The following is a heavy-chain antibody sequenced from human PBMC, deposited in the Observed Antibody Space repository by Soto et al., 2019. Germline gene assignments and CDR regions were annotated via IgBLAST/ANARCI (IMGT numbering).Heavy chain of an antibody. CDR3: ARDVPHDSSRALDY. CDR1: GFTFSSYG. J-gene: IGHJ4*02. V-gene: IGHV3-33*01. D-gene: IGHD3-22*01. CDR2: IWYDGSNI. Sequence: QVQMVESGGGVVQPGRSLRLSCAASGFTFSSYGMNWVRQAPGKGLEWVAVIWYDGSNIYYADSVKGRITISRDNSKNTLYLQMNSLRAEDTAVYYCARDVPHDSSRALDYWGQGTLVTVSS.